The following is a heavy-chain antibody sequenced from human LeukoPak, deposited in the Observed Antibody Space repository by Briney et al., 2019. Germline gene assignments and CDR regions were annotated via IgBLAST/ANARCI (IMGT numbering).Heavy chain of an antibody. D-gene: IGHD5-18*01. V-gene: IGHV1-69*06. J-gene: IGHJ3*02. Sequence: SVKVSCKASGGTFSSYTISWVRQAPGQGLEWMGGIIPIFGTANYAQKFQGRVTITADKSTSTAYMELSSLRSEDTAVYYCAASGYSPYGIWGQGTMVTVSS. CDR1: GGTFSSYT. CDR3: AASGYSPYGI. CDR2: IIPIFGTA.